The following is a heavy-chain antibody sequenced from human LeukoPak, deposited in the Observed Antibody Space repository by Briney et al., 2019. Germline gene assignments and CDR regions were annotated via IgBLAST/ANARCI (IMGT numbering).Heavy chain of an antibody. CDR3: ARPLRYFDWSSGY. CDR1: GYSFISYW. Sequence: GESLKISCKGSGYSFISYWISWVRQMPGKGLEWMGRIDPSDSYTNYSPSFQGHVTISADKSISTAYLQWSSLKASDTAMYYCARPLRYFDWSSGYWGQGTLVTVSS. J-gene: IGHJ4*02. V-gene: IGHV5-10-1*01. D-gene: IGHD3-9*01. CDR2: IDPSDSYT.